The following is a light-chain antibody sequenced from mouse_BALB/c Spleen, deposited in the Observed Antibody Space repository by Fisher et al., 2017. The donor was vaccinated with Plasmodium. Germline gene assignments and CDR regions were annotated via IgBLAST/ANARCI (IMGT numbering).Light chain of an antibody. CDR1: QSIVHNNGHTY. Sequence: DIVITQTTLSLPVSLGDQASISCRSSQSIVHNNGHTYLEWYLQKPGQSPKLLIYRVSNRFSGVQERFSGSGSGTDLTLKISSVEAEDLGIYYCFQASHIPLTFGSGTKLEIK. CDR3: FQASHIPLT. J-gene: IGKJ4*01. CDR2: RVS. V-gene: IGKV1-117*01.